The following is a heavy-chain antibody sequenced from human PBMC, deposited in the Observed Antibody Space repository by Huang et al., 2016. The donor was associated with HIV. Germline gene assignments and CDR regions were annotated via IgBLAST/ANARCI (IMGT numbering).Heavy chain of an antibody. CDR3: ARNHDFWRGRMFAISYFDV. CDR2: LYYNGKI. Sequence: QMRFQESGPGLVKPSGTLSLTCNVSGGSINTGRYYWGWIRQPPGMGLEWVGSLYYNGKINYDPSRKGRLTMSADTSKNQFSRNLSSVTAADTAIYYCARNHDFWRGRMFAISYFDVWGRGTLVTVAS. V-gene: IGHV4-39*01. J-gene: IGHJ2*01. CDR1: GGSINTGRYY. D-gene: IGHD3-3*01.